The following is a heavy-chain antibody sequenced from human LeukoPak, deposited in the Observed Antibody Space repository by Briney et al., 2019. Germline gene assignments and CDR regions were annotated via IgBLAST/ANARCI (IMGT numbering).Heavy chain of an antibody. CDR3: AKSSGYGDYGYYYYYMDV. D-gene: IGHD4-17*01. Sequence: GGSLRLSCAASGFTFSSYGMSWVRQAPGKGLEWVSAISGSGGSTYYADSVKGRFTISRDNSKNTLYLQMNSLRAEDTAVYYCAKSSGYGDYGYYYYYMDVWGKGTTVTISS. V-gene: IGHV3-23*01. J-gene: IGHJ6*03. CDR1: GFTFSSYG. CDR2: ISGSGGST.